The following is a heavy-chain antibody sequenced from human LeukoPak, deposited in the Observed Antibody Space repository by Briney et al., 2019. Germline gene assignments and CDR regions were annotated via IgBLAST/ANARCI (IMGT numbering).Heavy chain of an antibody. CDR3: ARWGARLSYYIDV. D-gene: IGHD1-26*01. J-gene: IGHJ6*03. V-gene: IGHV3-73*01. CDR2: IRIKANSYAT. CDR1: GFDFSGSA. Sequence: PGGSLRLSCAASGFDFSGSAIHWVRQASGKGLEWVGRIRIKANSYATAYAASVKGRFTISRDDSKNTAYLQMNSLKTEDTAVYYCARWGARLSYYIDVWGKGTTVIVSS.